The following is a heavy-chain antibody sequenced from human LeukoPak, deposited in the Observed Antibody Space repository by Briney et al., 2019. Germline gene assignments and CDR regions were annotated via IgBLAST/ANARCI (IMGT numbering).Heavy chain of an antibody. Sequence: GGSLRLSCAASGFTFSSYWMSWVRQAPGKGLEGVANIKQDGSEKYYVDSVKGRFTISRDNAKNSLYLQMNSLRAEDTAVYYCARVMTYYYGSGLVLYFDYWGQGTLVTVSS. CDR1: GFTFSSYW. J-gene: IGHJ4*02. V-gene: IGHV3-7*03. CDR2: IKQDGSEK. CDR3: ARVMTYYYGSGLVLYFDY. D-gene: IGHD3-10*01.